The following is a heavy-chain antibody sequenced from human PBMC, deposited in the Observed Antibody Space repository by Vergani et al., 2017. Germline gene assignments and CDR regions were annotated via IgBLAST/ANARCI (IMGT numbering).Heavy chain of an antibody. Sequence: QVQLVESGGGVVQTGRSLRLSCAASGFTFSSYGMHWVRQAPGKGLEWVAVIWYDGSNKYYADSVKGRFTISRDNSKNTLYLQMNSLRAEDTAVYYCAREIVGATENYFDYWGQGTLVTVSS. CDR2: IWYDGSNK. J-gene: IGHJ4*02. V-gene: IGHV3-33*01. CDR3: AREIVGATENYFDY. CDR1: GFTFSSYG. D-gene: IGHD1-26*01.